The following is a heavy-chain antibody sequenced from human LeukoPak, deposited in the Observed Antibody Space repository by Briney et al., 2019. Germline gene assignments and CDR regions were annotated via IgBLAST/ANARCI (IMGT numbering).Heavy chain of an antibody. D-gene: IGHD3-22*01. Sequence: SGGSLRLSCAASGFTFSTYSMNWVRQAPGKGLEWVSSISSSSSYIYYADSVRGRFTISRDNAKNSLYLQMNSLRAEDTAVYYCARDYYDSSGYHQGGDWGQGTLVTVSS. CDR3: ARDYYDSSGYHQGGD. J-gene: IGHJ4*02. CDR2: ISSSSSYI. V-gene: IGHV3-21*01. CDR1: GFTFSTYS.